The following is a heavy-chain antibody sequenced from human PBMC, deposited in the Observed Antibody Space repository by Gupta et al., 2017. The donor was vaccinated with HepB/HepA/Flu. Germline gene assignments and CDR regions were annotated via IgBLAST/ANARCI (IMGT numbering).Heavy chain of an antibody. CDR1: GFTFSDAA. CDR2: IRSKTYFDTP. V-gene: IGHV3-73*01. Sequence: GSLKLSCAASGFTFSDAAVHCVRHASGKGLEWVGRIRSKTYFDTPADAASVKGRFTISSDDSKNTAYLQMNSLKIEATAVYYCTRQGAGGTWDYNVFDIWGQGTMVTVSS. D-gene: IGHD4/OR15-4a*01. J-gene: IGHJ3*02. CDR3: TRQGAGGTWDYNVFDI.